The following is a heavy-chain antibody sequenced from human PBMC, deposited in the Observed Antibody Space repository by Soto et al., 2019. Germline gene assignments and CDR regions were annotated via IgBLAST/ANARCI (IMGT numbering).Heavy chain of an antibody. Sequence: ASVKVSCKASGNTVPNYAIHWVRQAPGQRLEWMGWINGGNGNTYYSEHFQGRVTFTRDKSAGTVHMELGSLTSEDKAVYYCARGGGIVVVAAPYDHWGQGTLVTVSS. CDR2: INGGNGNT. CDR1: GNTVPNYA. V-gene: IGHV1-3*01. CDR3: ARGGGIVVVAAPYDH. J-gene: IGHJ4*02. D-gene: IGHD2-21*02.